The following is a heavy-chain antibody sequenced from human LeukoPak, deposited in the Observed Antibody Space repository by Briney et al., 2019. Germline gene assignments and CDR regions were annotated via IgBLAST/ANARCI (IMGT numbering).Heavy chain of an antibody. CDR1: GYIFTSYW. J-gene: IGHJ5*02. Sequence: GESLKISCKGSGYIFTSYWIGWVRQMPGKGLEWMGIIYPGDSDTRYSPSFQGQVTISADKSISTAYLQWSSLKASDTAMYYCARSPPRYCSSTSCLNWFDPWGQGTLVTVSS. CDR2: IYPGDSDT. V-gene: IGHV5-51*01. D-gene: IGHD2-2*01. CDR3: ARSPPRYCSSTSCLNWFDP.